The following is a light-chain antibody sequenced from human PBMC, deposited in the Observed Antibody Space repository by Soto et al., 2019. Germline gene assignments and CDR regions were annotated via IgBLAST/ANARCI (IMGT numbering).Light chain of an antibody. Sequence: QSALTQPASVSGSPGQSITISCTGTSSDIGSNYVSWFQQRPGKAPTLIIYEVSNRPSGVSTHFSGSKSGNTASLTISGLLPEDEADYYCSSYTTATRLFGGGTKLTVL. CDR1: SSDIGSNY. V-gene: IGLV2-14*01. J-gene: IGLJ3*02. CDR2: EVS. CDR3: SSYTTATRL.